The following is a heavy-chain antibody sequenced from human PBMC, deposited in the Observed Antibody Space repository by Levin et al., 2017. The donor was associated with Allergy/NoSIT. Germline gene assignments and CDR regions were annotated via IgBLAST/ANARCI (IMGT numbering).Heavy chain of an antibody. J-gene: IGHJ5*02. Sequence: GGSLRLSCAASGFTFSSYGMHWVRQAPGKGLEWVAVISYDGSNKYYADSVKGRFTISRDNSKNTLYLQMNSLRAEETAVYYCAKGVTTRSLAGDGFDPWGQGTLVTVSS. CDR1: GFTFSSYG. CDR2: ISYDGSNK. V-gene: IGHV3-30*18. CDR3: AKGVTTRSLAGDGFDP. D-gene: IGHD4-11*01.